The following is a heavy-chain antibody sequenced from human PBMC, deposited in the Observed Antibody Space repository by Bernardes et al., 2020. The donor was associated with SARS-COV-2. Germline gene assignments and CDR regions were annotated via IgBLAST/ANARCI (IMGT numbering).Heavy chain of an antibody. Sequence: GWSLRLSCEASESPFNSYAMHWVRQAPGKGLEWVAVISYDGNKRYYVESVKGRFAISRDNSKNTVYLQMNSLRPEDTAVYFCAKDLAWKDVGHIFEYWGQGALVTVSS. CDR1: ESPFNSYA. V-gene: IGHV3-30*18. CDR3: AKDLAWKDVGHIFEY. D-gene: IGHD1-1*01. CDR2: ISYDGNKR. J-gene: IGHJ4*02.